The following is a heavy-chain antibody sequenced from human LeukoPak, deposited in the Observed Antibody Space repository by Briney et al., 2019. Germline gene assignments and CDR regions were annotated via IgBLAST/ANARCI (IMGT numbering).Heavy chain of an antibody. CDR3: ARDIDNYYDSSGYQD. D-gene: IGHD3-22*01. CDR2: ISSSSSYI. J-gene: IGHJ3*01. Sequence: GGSLRLSCAASGFTFSSYSMNWVRQAPGKGLEWVSSISSSSSYIYYADSVKGRFTISRDNAKNSLYLQMNSLRAEDTAVYYCARDIDNYYDSSGYQDWGQGTMVTVSS. V-gene: IGHV3-21*01. CDR1: GFTFSSYS.